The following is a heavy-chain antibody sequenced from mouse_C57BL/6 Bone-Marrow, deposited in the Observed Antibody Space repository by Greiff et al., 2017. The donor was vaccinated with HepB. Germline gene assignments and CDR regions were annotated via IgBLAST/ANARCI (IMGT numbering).Heavy chain of an antibody. Sequence: QVQLKESGPGILQSSQTLSLTCSFSGFSLSTSGMGVSWIRQPSGKGLEWLAHIYWDDAKCYNPSLKSRLTISKDTSRNQGFLKITSRGTADTATYFCARRTLNRENYYDYWGQGTTLTVAS. J-gene: IGHJ2*01. CDR3: ARRTLNRENYYDY. CDR1: GFSLSTSGMG. V-gene: IGHV8-12*01. CDR2: IYWDDAK.